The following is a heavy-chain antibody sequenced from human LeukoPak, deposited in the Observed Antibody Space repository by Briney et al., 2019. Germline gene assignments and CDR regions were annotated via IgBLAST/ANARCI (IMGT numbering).Heavy chain of an antibody. Sequence: SETLSLTCAVYGGSFSGYYWSWIRQPPGKGLEWIGEINHSGSTNYNPSLKSRVTISVDTSKNQFSLKLSSVTAADTAVYCCARARLSQLLSNWFDPWGQGTLVTVSS. D-gene: IGHD2-2*01. J-gene: IGHJ5*02. CDR2: INHSGST. CDR3: ARARLSQLLSNWFDP. V-gene: IGHV4-34*01. CDR1: GGSFSGYY.